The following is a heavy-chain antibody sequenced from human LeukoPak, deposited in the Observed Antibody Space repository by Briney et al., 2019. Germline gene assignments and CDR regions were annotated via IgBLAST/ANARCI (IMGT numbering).Heavy chain of an antibody. Sequence: GGSLRLSCAVSEFSVSSNYMNWVRQAPGKGLEWVSVIYSGGATYYEDSVRGRFTISRDNSKNMVSLQMTSLGAEDTAVYYCARGRFSGLDDYWGQGTLVTVSS. D-gene: IGHD6-19*01. CDR3: ARGRFSGLDDY. J-gene: IGHJ4*02. CDR1: EFSVSSNY. CDR2: IYSGGAT. V-gene: IGHV3-53*01.